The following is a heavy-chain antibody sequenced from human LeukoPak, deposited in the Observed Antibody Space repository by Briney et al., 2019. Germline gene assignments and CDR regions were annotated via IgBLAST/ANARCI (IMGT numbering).Heavy chain of an antibody. CDR2: ISGSGGST. CDR1: GFTFSSYA. D-gene: IGHD3-22*01. J-gene: IGHJ4*02. Sequence: GGSLRLSCAASGFTFSSYAMSWVCQAPGKGLEWVSAISGSGGSTHYADSVKGRFTISRDNSKNTLYLQMNSLRAEDTAVYYCAKSLSGYYRYDYWGQGTLVTVSS. CDR3: AKSLSGYYRYDY. V-gene: IGHV3-23*01.